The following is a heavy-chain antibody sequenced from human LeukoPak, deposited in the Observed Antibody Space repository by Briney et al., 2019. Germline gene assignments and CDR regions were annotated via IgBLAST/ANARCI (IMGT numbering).Heavy chain of an antibody. D-gene: IGHD3-22*01. CDR2: ISSSGSTI. V-gene: IGHV3-48*03. CDR3: ARDHSSGRYFDF. J-gene: IGHJ4*02. CDR1: GFTFSSYE. Sequence: SLRLSCAASGFTFSSYEINWVRQAPGKVLEWVSYISSSGSTIYHADSVKGRFTISRDNAKNALYLQMDSPRAEDTAVYYCARDHSSGRYFDFWGQGTLVTVSS.